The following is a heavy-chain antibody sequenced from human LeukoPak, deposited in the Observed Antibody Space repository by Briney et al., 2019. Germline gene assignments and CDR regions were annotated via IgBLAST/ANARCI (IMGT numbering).Heavy chain of an antibody. V-gene: IGHV4-59*08. Sequence: PSETLSLTCTVSGGSIRSYYRSWIRQPPGKGLEWIGYIYYSGSTNYNPSLKSRVTISVDTSKNQFSLKLSSVTAADTAVYYCARLSSPDYYDSSGYGLDYWGQGTLVTVSS. J-gene: IGHJ4*02. CDR3: ARLSSPDYYDSSGYGLDY. D-gene: IGHD3-22*01. CDR1: GGSIRSYY. CDR2: IYYSGST.